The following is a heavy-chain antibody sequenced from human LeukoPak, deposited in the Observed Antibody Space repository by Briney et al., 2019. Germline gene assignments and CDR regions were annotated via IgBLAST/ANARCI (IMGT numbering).Heavy chain of an antibody. V-gene: IGHV2-70*11. D-gene: IGHD4-17*01. J-gene: IGHJ4*02. CDR2: IDWDDDK. CDR3: ARDYGDYVRGYDY. CDR1: GFSLSTSGMC. Sequence: SGPALVKPTQTLTLTCTFSGFSLSTSGMCVSWIRQPPGKALEWLARIDWDDDKYYSTSLKTRLTTSKDTSKNQVVLTMTNMDPVDTATYYCARDYGDYVRGYDYWGQGTLVTVSS.